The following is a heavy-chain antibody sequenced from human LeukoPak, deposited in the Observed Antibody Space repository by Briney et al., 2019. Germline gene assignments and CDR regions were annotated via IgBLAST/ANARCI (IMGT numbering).Heavy chain of an antibody. CDR3: ARDNFGAEQLVHYYYYMDV. Sequence: SETLSLTCTVSGGSISSYYWSWIRQPAGKGLEWIGRIYTSGSTNYNPSLKSRVTMSVDTSKNQFSLKLSSVTAADTAVYYCARDNFGAEQLVHYYYYMDVWGKGTTVTVSS. D-gene: IGHD6-6*01. CDR1: GGSISSYY. J-gene: IGHJ6*03. V-gene: IGHV4-4*07. CDR2: IYTSGST.